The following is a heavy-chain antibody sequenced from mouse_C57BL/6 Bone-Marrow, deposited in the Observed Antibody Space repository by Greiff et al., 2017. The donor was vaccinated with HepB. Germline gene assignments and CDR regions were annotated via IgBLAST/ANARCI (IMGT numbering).Heavy chain of an antibody. Sequence: QVQLQQSGPVLVKPGASVKMSCKASGYTFTSYWMHWVKQRPGQGLEWIGEIDPSDSYTNYNQKFKGKSTLTVDKSSSTAYMQLSSLTSEDSAVYYCAREGYHPYYFDYWGQGTTLTVSS. V-gene: IGHV1-69*01. CDR2: IDPSDSYT. CDR1: GYTFTSYW. CDR3: AREGYHPYYFDY. J-gene: IGHJ2*01.